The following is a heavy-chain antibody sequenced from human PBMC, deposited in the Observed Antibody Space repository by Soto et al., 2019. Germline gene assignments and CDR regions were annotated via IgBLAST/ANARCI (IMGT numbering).Heavy chain of an antibody. Sequence: EVQLVESGGGLVKPGGSLRLSCAASGFTFSNAWMNWVRQAPGKGLEWVGRIKSKTDGGTTDYAAPVKGRFTISRDDSKNTLYLQMNSLNTEDTAVYYCTTEEMATIKVGFVWVDYWGQGTLVTVSS. D-gene: IGHD5-12*01. CDR1: GFTFSNAW. CDR3: TTEEMATIKVGFVWVDY. J-gene: IGHJ4*02. CDR2: IKSKTDGGTT. V-gene: IGHV3-15*07.